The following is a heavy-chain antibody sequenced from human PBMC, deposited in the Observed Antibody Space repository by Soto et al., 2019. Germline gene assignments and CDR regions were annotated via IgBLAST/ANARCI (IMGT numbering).Heavy chain of an antibody. V-gene: IGHV1-69*12. CDR2: IMPVFPTP. CDR3: ARDKDRLQLGGNYYYILDV. Sequence: QVQLVQSGAEVKNPGSSVKVSCKASGGTFSTSAISWVRQAPGQGLEWVGGIMPVFPTPDYAQNFQGRGTITADESTTTAYLELTSLRADDTDVYYCARDKDRLQLGGNYYYILDVWGQGTAITVSS. J-gene: IGHJ6*02. CDR1: GGTFSTSA. D-gene: IGHD1-1*01.